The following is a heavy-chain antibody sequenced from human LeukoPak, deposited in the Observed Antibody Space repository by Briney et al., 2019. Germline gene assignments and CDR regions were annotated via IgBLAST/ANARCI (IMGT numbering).Heavy chain of an antibody. D-gene: IGHD2-15*01. J-gene: IGHJ4*02. CDR3: ARYCSGGSCLHFDY. V-gene: IGHV4-39*07. CDR2: IYYSGST. CDR1: GGSISSSYYY. Sequence: PSETLSLTCTVSGGSISSSYYYWGWIRQPPGKGLEWIGSIYYSGSTYYNSSLKSRPTISVDTSKNQFSLKLSSVTAADTAIYYCARYCSGGSCLHFDYWGQGTLVTVSS.